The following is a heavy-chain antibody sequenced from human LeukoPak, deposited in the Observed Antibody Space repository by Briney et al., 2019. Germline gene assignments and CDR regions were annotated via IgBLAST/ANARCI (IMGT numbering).Heavy chain of an antibody. CDR3: AELGITMIGGV. CDR1: GFTFSDYV. CDR2: ISGSGGRT. D-gene: IGHD3-10*02. Sequence: GGSLRLSCAASGFTFSDYVMSWVRQAPGKGLEWVSGISGSGGRTYYADSVKGRFTISRDNAKNSLYLQMNSLRAEDTAVYYCAELGITMIGGVWGKGTTVTISS. J-gene: IGHJ6*04. V-gene: IGHV3-23*01.